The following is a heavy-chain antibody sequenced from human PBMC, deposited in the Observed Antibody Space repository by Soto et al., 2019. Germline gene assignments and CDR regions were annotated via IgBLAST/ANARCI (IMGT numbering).Heavy chain of an antibody. D-gene: IGHD1-7*01. CDR1: GYTFTYRY. J-gene: IGHJ4*02. CDR2: ITPFNGNT. CDR3: ASEPLLTGTTSGLDY. V-gene: IGHV1-45*02. Sequence: QMQLVQSGAEVKKTGSSVKVSCKASGYTFTYRYLHWVRQAPGQALEWMGWITPFNGNTNYAQKFQDRVTITRDRSMSTAYMEVSSLRSEDTAMYYCASEPLLTGTTSGLDYWGQGTLVTVSS.